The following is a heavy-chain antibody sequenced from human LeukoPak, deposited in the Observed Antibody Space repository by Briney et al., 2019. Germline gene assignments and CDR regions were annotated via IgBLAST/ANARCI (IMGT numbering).Heavy chain of an antibody. D-gene: IGHD3-10*01. CDR1: GGSFSGYY. CDR2: IHHTGRT. Sequence: SETLSLTCAVYGGSFSGYYWSWIRQPPGQGLEWIGSIHHTGRTYYNPSLKSRVTISLDTSKNQFSLKLSSVTAADTAVYYCARDFREWAFDFWGQGTMVSVSS. J-gene: IGHJ3*01. CDR3: ARDFREWAFDF. V-gene: IGHV4-34*01.